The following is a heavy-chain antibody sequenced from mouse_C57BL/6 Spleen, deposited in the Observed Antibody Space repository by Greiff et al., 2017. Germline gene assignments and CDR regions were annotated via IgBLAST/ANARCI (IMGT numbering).Heavy chain of an antibody. V-gene: IGHV1-64*01. CDR2: IHPNSGST. D-gene: IGHD2-13*01. Sequence: QVQLQQSGAELVKPGASVKLSCTASGYTFTSYWMHWVKQRPGQGLEWIGMIHPNSGSTYYNEKFKSKATLTVDKSSSTAYMQLSSLTSEDSAVYYCARHGDDCFDDWGQGTTLTVSS. CDR3: ARHGDDCFDD. CDR1: GYTFTSYW. J-gene: IGHJ2*01.